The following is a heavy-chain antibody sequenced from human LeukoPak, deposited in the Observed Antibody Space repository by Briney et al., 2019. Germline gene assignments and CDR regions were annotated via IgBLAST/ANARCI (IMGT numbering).Heavy chain of an antibody. V-gene: IGHV3-23*01. J-gene: IGHJ4*02. CDR1: GLPFSSYG. D-gene: IGHD3-22*01. CDR3: AKDFNMRDSSGYIFDY. Sequence: GGTLTHSCAPSGLPFSSYGMSWVRQPPGRGLEWVSSIIGSGGSTHYAASVKGRLPISRGHSKNPLYPQMNSLRAQDTALNYCAKDFNMRDSSGYIFDYWGQGTLVTVSS. CDR2: IIGSGGST.